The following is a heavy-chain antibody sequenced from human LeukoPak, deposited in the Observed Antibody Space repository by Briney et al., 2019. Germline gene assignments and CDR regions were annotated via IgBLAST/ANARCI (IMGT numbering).Heavy chain of an antibody. D-gene: IGHD3-10*01. V-gene: IGHV4-59*01. CDR2: IYYSGST. CDR3: ARSGRGSSAGFDY. J-gene: IGHJ4*02. Sequence: SETLSLTCTVSGGSISSYYWSWIRQPPGKGLEWIGYIYYSGSTNYTPSLKSRITISVDTSRNQFSLRLNSVTAADTAVYYCARSGRGSSAGFDYWGQGTLVTVSS. CDR1: GGSISSYY.